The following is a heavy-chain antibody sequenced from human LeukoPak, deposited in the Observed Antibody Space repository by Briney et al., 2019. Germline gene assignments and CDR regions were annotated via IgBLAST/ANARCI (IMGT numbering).Heavy chain of an antibody. Sequence: ASVKVSCKASGYTFTSYGISWVRQAPGQGLEWMGWNSAYNGNTNYAQKLQGRVTMTTDTSTSTAYMELRSLRSDDTAVYYCAREWYITGTTDGMDVWGQGTTVTVSS. CDR1: GYTFTSYG. CDR3: AREWYITGTTDGMDV. V-gene: IGHV1-18*01. J-gene: IGHJ6*02. CDR2: NSAYNGNT. D-gene: IGHD1-14*01.